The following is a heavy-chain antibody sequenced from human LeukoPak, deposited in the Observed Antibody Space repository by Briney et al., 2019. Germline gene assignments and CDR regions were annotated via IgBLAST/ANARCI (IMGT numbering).Heavy chain of an antibody. Sequence: SETLSLTCAVSGYSISSGYYWGWIRQPPGKGLEWIGSIYHSGSTYYNPSLKSRVTISVDTSKNQFSLKLSSVTAADTAVYYCARQTGTTPSFDYWSQGTLVTVSS. V-gene: IGHV4-38-2*01. CDR1: GYSISSGYY. J-gene: IGHJ4*02. CDR2: IYHSGST. CDR3: ARQTGTTPSFDY. D-gene: IGHD1-1*01.